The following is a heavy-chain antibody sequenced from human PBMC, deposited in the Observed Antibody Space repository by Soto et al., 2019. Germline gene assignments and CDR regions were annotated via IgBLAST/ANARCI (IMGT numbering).Heavy chain of an antibody. CDR1: GFTFHSYD. Sequence: GGSLRLSCAASGFTFHSYDMHWVRQATGKGLEWVSGIGTAGETYYLGSVMGRFTISRESDESSLYLQMNTLRAGDTSVYDCARVIFGDYYGIGVWGQGTT. CDR2: IGTAGET. CDR3: ARVIFGDYYGIGV. D-gene: IGHD3-3*01. J-gene: IGHJ6*01. V-gene: IGHV3-13*01.